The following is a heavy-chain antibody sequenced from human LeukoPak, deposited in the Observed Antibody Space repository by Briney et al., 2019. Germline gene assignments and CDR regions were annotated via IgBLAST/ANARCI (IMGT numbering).Heavy chain of an antibody. D-gene: IGHD3-22*01. CDR3: ARGRHDITMIVVVMTSVSYYLDV. V-gene: IGHV4-34*01. Sequence: TETLSLTCAVSGGSFSGYHWTWIRQSPGKGLEWIGDINPSGSTYYNPSLKSRLTISVDTSKNQFSLKLRSVTAAGTAVYYCARGRHDITMIVVVMTSVSYYLDVWGKGTTVTVS. CDR2: INPSGST. CDR1: GGSFSGYH. J-gene: IGHJ6*03.